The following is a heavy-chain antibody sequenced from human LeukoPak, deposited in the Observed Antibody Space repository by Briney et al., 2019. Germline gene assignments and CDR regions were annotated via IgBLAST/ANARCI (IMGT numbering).Heavy chain of an antibody. CDR1: GFTFSDFW. V-gene: IGHV3-7*03. CDR2: IREGENEK. Sequence: PGGSLRLSCAASGFTFSDFWMSWVRQAPGKGLEWVASIREGENEKFYVDSVKGRFTISRDNAQNSLYLQMNSLRDDDTAMYYCVRGGRSRFAYWGQGTLVTVPS. D-gene: IGHD1-1*01. CDR3: VRGGRSRFAY. J-gene: IGHJ4*01.